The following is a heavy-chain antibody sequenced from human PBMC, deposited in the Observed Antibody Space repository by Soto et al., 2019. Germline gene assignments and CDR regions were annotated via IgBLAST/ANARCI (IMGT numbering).Heavy chain of an antibody. CDR1: GGSISSGGYY. J-gene: IGHJ4*02. CDR2: IYYSGST. D-gene: IGHD7-27*01. V-gene: IGHV4-30-4*08. Sequence: SETLSLTCTVSGGSISSGGYYWSWIRQHPGKGLEWIGYIYYSGSTYYNPSLKSRVTISVDTSKNHFSLKLTSVTAADTAVYYCARGPSGDKVDNWGQGTLVTVSS. CDR3: ARGPSGDKVDN.